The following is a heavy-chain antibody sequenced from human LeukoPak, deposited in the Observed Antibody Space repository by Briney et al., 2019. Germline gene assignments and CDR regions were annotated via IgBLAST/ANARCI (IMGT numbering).Heavy chain of an antibody. V-gene: IGHV3-23*01. CDR3: AKDQRVAGPFDY. J-gene: IGHJ4*02. CDR1: GFTLSSYA. D-gene: IGHD6-19*01. CDR2: ISGSGGST. Sequence: GGSLRLSCAASGFTLSSYAMSWVRQAPGKGLEGGSAISGSGGSTYYADSVKGRFTISRDNSKNTLYLQMNSLRAEDTAVYYCAKDQRVAGPFDYWGQGTLVTVSS.